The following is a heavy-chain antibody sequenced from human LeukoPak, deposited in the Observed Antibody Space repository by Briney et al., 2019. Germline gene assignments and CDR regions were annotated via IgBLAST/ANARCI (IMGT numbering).Heavy chain of an antibody. CDR3: AMFGLVAAIDS. CDR2: IKGDGSEK. J-gene: IGHJ4*02. D-gene: IGHD5-12*01. V-gene: IGHV3-7*02. CDR1: GFTFSSYW. Sequence: PWGSLRLSCAASGFTFSSYWMTWVRQAPGRGLEWVANIKGDGSEKYYADSVRGQFTISRDNAKYSLYLQMNSLRAEDTAVYYCAMFGLVAAIDSWGQGTLVTVSS.